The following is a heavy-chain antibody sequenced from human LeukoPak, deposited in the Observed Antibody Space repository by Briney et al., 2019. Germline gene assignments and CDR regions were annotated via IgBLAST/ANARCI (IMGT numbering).Heavy chain of an antibody. CDR2: IIPILGIA. D-gene: IGHD5-18*01. Sequence: GSSVNVSCNASGGTFSSYAISWVRQAPGAGHERMGRIIPILGIANYAQQFQGRVTITADKSTSTAYMKLSSLRSEDRAVYYCAREGGCSYGSVLYFDYWGQGTLVTVSS. V-gene: IGHV1-69*04. CDR3: AREGGCSYGSVLYFDY. J-gene: IGHJ4*02. CDR1: GGTFSSYA.